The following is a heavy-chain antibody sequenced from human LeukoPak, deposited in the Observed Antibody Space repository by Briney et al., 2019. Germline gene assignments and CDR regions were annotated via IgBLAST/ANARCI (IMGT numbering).Heavy chain of an antibody. V-gene: IGHV3-74*01. CDR1: GFTFSTHW. J-gene: IGHJ6*02. CDR3: ASLLTPYHGSGGGGMDV. D-gene: IGHD3-10*01. Sequence: GGSLRLSCAASGFTFSTHWMYWVRQAPGKELVWVSRISGDGSGTSYADSVKGRFTISRDNAKDTLYLQMTSLRVEDTAVYSCASLLTPYHGSGGGGMDVWGQGTTVTVSS. CDR2: ISGDGSGT.